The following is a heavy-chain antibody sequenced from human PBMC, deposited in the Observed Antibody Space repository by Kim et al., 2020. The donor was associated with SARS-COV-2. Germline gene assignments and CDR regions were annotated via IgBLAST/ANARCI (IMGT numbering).Heavy chain of an antibody. CDR2: IIPIFGTA. Sequence: SVKVSCKASGGTFSSYAISWVRQAPGQGLEWMGGIIPIFGTANYAQKFQGRVTITADESTSTAYMELSSLRSEDTAVYYCARESGWFGESYYGMDVWGHGTTVTVSS. D-gene: IGHD3-10*01. J-gene: IGHJ6*02. CDR1: GGTFSSYA. CDR3: ARESGWFGESYYGMDV. V-gene: IGHV1-69*13.